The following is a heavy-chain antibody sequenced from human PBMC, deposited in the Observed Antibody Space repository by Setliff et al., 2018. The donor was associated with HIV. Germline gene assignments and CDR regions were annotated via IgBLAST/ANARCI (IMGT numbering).Heavy chain of an antibody. D-gene: IGHD3-10*01. Sequence: HPGGSLRLSCAASGFTFSSYSMNWVRQAPGKGLEWVSYISSSSSTIYYADSVKGRFTISRDNAKNSLYLQMNSLRAEDTAVYYCARSVLLWFGELYDYWGQGTLVTVSS. CDR2: ISSSSSTI. J-gene: IGHJ4*02. CDR3: ARSVLLWFGELYDY. CDR1: GFTFSSYS. V-gene: IGHV3-48*04.